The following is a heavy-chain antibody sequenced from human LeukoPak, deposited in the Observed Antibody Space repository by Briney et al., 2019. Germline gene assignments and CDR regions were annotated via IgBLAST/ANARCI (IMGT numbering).Heavy chain of an antibody. CDR2: ISSSSSYI. CDR1: GFTFSSYS. CDR3: ARDELGYCSSTSCPHYYYYMDV. Sequence: GGSLRPSCAASGFTFSSYSMNWVRQAPGKGLEWVSSISSSSSYIYYADSVKGRFTISRDNAKNSLYLQMNSLRAEDTAVYYCARDELGYCSSTSCPHYYYYMDVWGKGTTVTVSS. D-gene: IGHD2-2*01. J-gene: IGHJ6*03. V-gene: IGHV3-21*01.